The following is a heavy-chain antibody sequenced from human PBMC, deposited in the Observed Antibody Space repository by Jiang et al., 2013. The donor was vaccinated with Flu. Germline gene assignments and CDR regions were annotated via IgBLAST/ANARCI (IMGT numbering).Heavy chain of an antibody. V-gene: IGHV3-15*01. CDR3: TARITIFGVVITELDY. J-gene: IGHJ4*02. CDR1: GFTFSNAW. D-gene: IGHD3-3*01. Sequence: SLRLSCAASGFTFSNAWMSWVRQAPGKGLEWVGRIKSKTDGGTTDYAAPVKGRFTISRDDSKNTLYLQMNSLKTEDTAVYYCTARITIFGVVITELDYWGQGTLVTVS. CDR2: IKSKTDGGTT.